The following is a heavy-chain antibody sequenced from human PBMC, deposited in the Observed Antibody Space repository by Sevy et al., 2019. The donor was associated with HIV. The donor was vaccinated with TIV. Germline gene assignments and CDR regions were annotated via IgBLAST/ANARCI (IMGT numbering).Heavy chain of an antibody. CDR1: GFSFAWYW. CDR2: IWYDGTIK. CDR3: ARGGGYCGGDCYSIDY. D-gene: IGHD2-21*02. J-gene: IGHJ4*02. Sequence: GGSLRLSCAASGFSFAWYWMNWVRQAPGKGLEWVALIWYDGTIKYYSDSVKGRFTISRDNSKDTLFLQMNSLTPEDTAVYYCARGGGYCGGDCYSIDYWGQGALVTVSS. V-gene: IGHV3-33*07.